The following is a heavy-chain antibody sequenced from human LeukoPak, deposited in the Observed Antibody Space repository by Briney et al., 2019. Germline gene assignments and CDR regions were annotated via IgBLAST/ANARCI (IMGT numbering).Heavy chain of an antibody. Sequence: SVKVSCKASGGTFSSYAISWVRQAPGQGLEWMGGIIPIFGTANYAQKFQGRVTITADESTSTAYMELSSLRSEDTAVYYCARDRGTDYDFWSGYHPPYYYYMDVWGKGTTVTVSS. J-gene: IGHJ6*03. D-gene: IGHD3-3*01. CDR3: ARDRGTDYDFWSGYHPPYYYYMDV. V-gene: IGHV1-69*13. CDR2: IIPIFGTA. CDR1: GGTFSSYA.